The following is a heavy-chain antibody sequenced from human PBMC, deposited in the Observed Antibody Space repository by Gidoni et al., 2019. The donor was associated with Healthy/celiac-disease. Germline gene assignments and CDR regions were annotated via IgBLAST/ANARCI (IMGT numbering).Heavy chain of an antibody. Sequence: EVQLVESGGGLVQPGGSLRLSCAASGFTFSRYWMHWVRQAPGKGLVWVSRMNRDGSSTSYADSVKGRFTISRDNAKNTLYLQMNSLRAEDTAVYYCARSGIVVVPAAMGYYYYMDVWGKGTTVTVSS. D-gene: IGHD2-2*01. CDR2: MNRDGSST. J-gene: IGHJ6*03. CDR1: GFTFSRYW. CDR3: ARSGIVVVPAAMGYYYYMDV. V-gene: IGHV3-74*01.